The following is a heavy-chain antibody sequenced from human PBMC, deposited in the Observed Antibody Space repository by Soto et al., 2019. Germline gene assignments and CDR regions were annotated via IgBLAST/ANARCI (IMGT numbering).Heavy chain of an antibody. D-gene: IGHD1-1*01. Sequence: ASVKVSCKASGYTFTSYAIHWVRQAPGQRLEWMGWINAGNGNTKYSQKFQGRVTITRETSASTAYMELSSLRSEDTAVYYCARELERRPFYYYYGMDVWGQGTTVTVSS. CDR3: ARELERRPFYYYYGMDV. CDR1: GYTFTSYA. J-gene: IGHJ6*02. CDR2: INAGNGNT. V-gene: IGHV1-3*01.